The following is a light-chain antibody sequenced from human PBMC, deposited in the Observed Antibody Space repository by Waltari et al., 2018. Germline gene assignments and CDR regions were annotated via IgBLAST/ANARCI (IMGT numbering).Light chain of an antibody. V-gene: IGKV1-33*01. CDR3: QQYVNSPWT. Sequence: DIQMTQSPSSLSASVGDRVTITCRASQGVNHYLAWYQQKPGKAPKPLIYHTSSLEAVLPSRLSGTRSGIEYPLSFKSLQLEDFARYYCQQYVNSPWTFGYGTMVEIK. CDR1: QGVNHY. J-gene: IGKJ1*01. CDR2: HTS.